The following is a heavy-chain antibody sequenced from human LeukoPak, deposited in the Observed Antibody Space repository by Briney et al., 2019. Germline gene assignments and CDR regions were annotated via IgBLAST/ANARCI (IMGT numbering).Heavy chain of an antibody. CDR1: GGSISSNSYY. D-gene: IGHD6-6*01. CDR2: IYYSGST. Sequence: PSETLSLTCAASGGSISSNSYYWGWIRQPPGTGLEWIGSIYYSGSTYYNPSLKSRVTISVDTSKNQFSLKLSSVTAADTAVYYCARGPRIAARRWRWFDPWGQGTLVTVSS. V-gene: IGHV4-39*07. J-gene: IGHJ5*02. CDR3: ARGPRIAARRWRWFDP.